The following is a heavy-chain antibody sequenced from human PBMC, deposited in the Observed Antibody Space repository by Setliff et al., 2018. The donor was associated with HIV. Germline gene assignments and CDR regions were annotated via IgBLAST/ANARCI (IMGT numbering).Heavy chain of an antibody. Sequence: PGGSLRLSCAASGFTFSYYSMNWVRQAPGKGLEWVAYISGSSNTIYYADSVKGRFTISRDNAKNSLYLHMSSLRAEDTAVYYCAREYDRSGYWSTPHHMDVWGKGTTVTVSS. CDR2: ISGSSNTI. D-gene: IGHD3-22*01. V-gene: IGHV3-48*01. CDR3: AREYDRSGYWSTPHHMDV. J-gene: IGHJ6*03. CDR1: GFTFSYYS.